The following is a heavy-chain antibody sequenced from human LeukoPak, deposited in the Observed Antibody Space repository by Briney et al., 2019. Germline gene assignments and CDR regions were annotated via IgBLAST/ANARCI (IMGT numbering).Heavy chain of an antibody. J-gene: IGHJ5*02. V-gene: IGHV4-30-2*01. CDR1: GDSISSGAYS. CDR3: ARGFWFANAPGSWLDP. D-gene: IGHD3-10*01. Sequence: SQTLSLTCVVSGDSISSGAYSWSWIRQPPGKGLEWIGYIFHTGSTFYNPSLKSRVTISVDNSKNQFSLRLSSVTAADTAVYYCARGFWFANAPGSWLDPWGQGTLVTVSS. CDR2: IFHTGST.